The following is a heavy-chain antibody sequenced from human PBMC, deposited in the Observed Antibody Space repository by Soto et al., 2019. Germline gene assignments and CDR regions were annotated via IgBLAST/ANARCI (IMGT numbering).Heavy chain of an antibody. D-gene: IGHD5-18*01. J-gene: IGHJ4*01. CDR1: GFTISGCS. V-gene: IGHV3-48*02. CDR2: ITIRTGNI. CDR3: VRDRDLDRDMVHADL. Sequence: PVGSLRLSCEASGFTISGCSMNWVRQAPGKGLEWLAYITIRTGNIVYADNVRGRFTISADNAENSVFLQMNRLRDENTAVYISVRDRDLDRDMVHADLWGQGTLVTVSS.